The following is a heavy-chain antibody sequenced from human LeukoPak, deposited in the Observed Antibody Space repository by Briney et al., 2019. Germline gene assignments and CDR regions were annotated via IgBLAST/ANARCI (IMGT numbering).Heavy chain of an antibody. V-gene: IGHV3-23*01. CDR1: GFTFSSYA. Sequence: GGSLRLSCAASGFTFSSYAMSWVRQAPGKGLEWVSAISGSGGSTYYADSVKGRFTISRDNSKNTLYLQMNSLRAEDAAVYYCATFEYSSSSFDYWGQGTLVTVSS. J-gene: IGHJ4*02. D-gene: IGHD6-6*01. CDR3: ATFEYSSSSFDY. CDR2: ISGSGGST.